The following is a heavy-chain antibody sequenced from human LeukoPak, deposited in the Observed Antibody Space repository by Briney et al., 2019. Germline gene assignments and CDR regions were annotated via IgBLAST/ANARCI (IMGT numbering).Heavy chain of an antibody. CDR2: IYYTGST. CDR1: GASISSSSCY. D-gene: IGHD6-19*01. CDR3: ARHEMYGSGCHLDY. J-gene: IGHJ4*02. V-gene: IGHV4-39*01. Sequence: SETLSLTCTVSGASISSSSCYWGWIRQPPGKGLEWIGNIYYTGSTYYNPSLKSRVTISVDTSKNQFSLRLSSVTAADTALYYCARHEMYGSGCHLDYWGQGTLVTVSS.